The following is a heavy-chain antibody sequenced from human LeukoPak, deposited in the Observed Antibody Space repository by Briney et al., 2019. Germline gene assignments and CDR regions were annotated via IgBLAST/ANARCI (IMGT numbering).Heavy chain of an antibody. CDR3: ARIDYGSGSYTSPDYYYGMDV. J-gene: IGHJ6*02. V-gene: IGHV1-18*01. CDR2: ISSYNGDT. Sequence: ASVKVPCKASGYTFTSYGITWVRQAPGQGLEWMGWISSYNGDTKYAQKVQGRVTVTTDTSTSTAYMELRSLRSDDTAVYYCARIDYGSGSYTSPDYYYGMDVWGQGTTVTVSS. CDR1: GYTFTSYG. D-gene: IGHD3-10*01.